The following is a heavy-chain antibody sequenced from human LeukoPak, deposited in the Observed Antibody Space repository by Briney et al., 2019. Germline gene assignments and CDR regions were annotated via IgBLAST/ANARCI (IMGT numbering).Heavy chain of an antibody. CDR3: AKSWAARGSSADYYGMDV. D-gene: IGHD3-10*01. Sequence: GGSLRLSCAASGFTFSTYSMNWVRQAPGKGLEWVSAISGSADSTFYADSEKGRFTISRDNSKNTLYLQMNSLRAEDTAVYYCAKSWAARGSSADYYGMDVWGQGTTVTVSS. CDR1: GFTFSTYS. V-gene: IGHV3-23*01. J-gene: IGHJ6*02. CDR2: ISGSADST.